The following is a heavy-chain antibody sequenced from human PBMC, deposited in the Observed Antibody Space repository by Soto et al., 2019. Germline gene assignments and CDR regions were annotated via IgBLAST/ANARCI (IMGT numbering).Heavy chain of an antibody. D-gene: IGHD6-6*01. CDR1: GYTFTSYA. Sequence: ASVKVSCKASGYTFTSYAMHWVRQAPGQRREWMGWINAGNGNTKCSQKFQGRVTITRYTSASTASMELSSLRSEDTVVYYSARPYSPSSPVGMDVWGQGTTLTLSS. CDR3: ARPYSPSSPVGMDV. V-gene: IGHV1-3*01. CDR2: INAGNGNT. J-gene: IGHJ6*02.